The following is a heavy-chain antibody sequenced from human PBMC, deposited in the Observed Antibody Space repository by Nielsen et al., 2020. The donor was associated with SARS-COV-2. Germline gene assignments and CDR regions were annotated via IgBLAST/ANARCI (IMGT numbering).Heavy chain of an antibody. J-gene: IGHJ4*02. D-gene: IGHD6-19*01. V-gene: IGHV4-61*01. Sequence: SETLSLTCTVSGGSVSSGSYYWSWIRQPPGKGLEWIGYIYYSGSTNYNPSLKSRVTISVDTSKNQFSLKLSSVTAADTAVYYCAREDASSGWYYFDYWGQGTLVTVSS. CDR2: IYYSGST. CDR3: AREDASSGWYYFDY. CDR1: GGSVSSGSYY.